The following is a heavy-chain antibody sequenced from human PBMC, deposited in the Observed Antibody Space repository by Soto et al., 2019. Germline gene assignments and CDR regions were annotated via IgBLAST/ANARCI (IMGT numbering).Heavy chain of an antibody. D-gene: IGHD2-15*01. Sequence: PGGSLRLSCAASGFTFDSYLMTWVRQPAGKGLEWVATIKEDGSAKYYLGSVRGRFAISRDNAEKSLYLQMDSLRVEDTAIYYCVRLPPRGGGTLDFDMWGPGTTVTVSS. CDR3: VRLPPRGGGTLDFDM. CDR2: IKEDGSAK. CDR1: GFTFDSYL. J-gene: IGHJ3*02. V-gene: IGHV3-7*01.